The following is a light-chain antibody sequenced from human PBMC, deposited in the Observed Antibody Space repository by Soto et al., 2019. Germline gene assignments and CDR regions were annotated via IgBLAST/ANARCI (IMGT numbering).Light chain of an antibody. V-gene: IGKV3-20*01. CDR1: QSVSSSY. Sequence: EIVLTQSPGTLSLSPGERATLSCRASQSVSSSYLAWYQQKPGQAPRLLIYGASSSATGIPDRFSGSGSGTVFTLTISRLEPEAFAVYYCQQYGSSPGTFGQGTKLEIK. CDR3: QQYGSSPGT. CDR2: GAS. J-gene: IGKJ2*01.